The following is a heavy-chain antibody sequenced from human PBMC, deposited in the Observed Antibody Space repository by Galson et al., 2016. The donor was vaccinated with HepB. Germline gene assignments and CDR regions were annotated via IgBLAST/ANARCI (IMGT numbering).Heavy chain of an antibody. V-gene: IGHV3-23*01. CDR3: ARELSDTARIAFNFAY. CDR2: LSTSDST. Sequence: SLRLSCAASGFNFNNYAMTWVRQAPGKGLDWVSSLSTSDSTYYADSVKGRFTVSRDNSKNTVYLQMNSLRAEDTAVYYCARELSDTARIAFNFAYWGQGTLVTVSS. D-gene: IGHD5-18*01. J-gene: IGHJ4*02. CDR1: GFNFNNYA.